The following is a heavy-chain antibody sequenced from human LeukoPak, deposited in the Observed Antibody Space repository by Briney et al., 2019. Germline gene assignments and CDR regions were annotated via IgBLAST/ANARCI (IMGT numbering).Heavy chain of an antibody. CDR3: ARERDSNYYGSGSYYHDAFDI. CDR1: GFTFSSYS. V-gene: IGHV3-21*01. CDR2: ISSSSSYI. Sequence: GGSLRLSCAASGFTFSSYSMNWVRQAPGKGLEWVSSISSSSSYIYYADSVKGRFTISRDNAKNSLYLQMNSLRAEDTAVYYCARERDSNYYGSGSYYHDAFDIWGQGTMVTVSS. J-gene: IGHJ3*02. D-gene: IGHD3-10*01.